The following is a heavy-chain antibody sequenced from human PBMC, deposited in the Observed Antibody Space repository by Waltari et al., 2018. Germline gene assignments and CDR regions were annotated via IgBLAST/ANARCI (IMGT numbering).Heavy chain of an antibody. V-gene: IGHV4-38-2*01. Sequence: QLQLQESGPGLVQPSETLSLPCAVPGYSFSTADYCGCTRQPPGKRLEWIGSIYHSGSTYYNQSRKRGVTKSLDASKKQFSLELRSVTAADTAGYCCARQRVGWLPPDCWGQGTLVTVS. CDR2: IYHSGST. CDR3: ARQRVGWLPPDC. CDR1: GYSFSTADY. D-gene: IGHD6-19*01. J-gene: IGHJ4*02.